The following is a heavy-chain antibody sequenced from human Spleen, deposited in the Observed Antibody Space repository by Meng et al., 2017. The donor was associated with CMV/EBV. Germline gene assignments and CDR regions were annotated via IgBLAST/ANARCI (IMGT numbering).Heavy chain of an antibody. D-gene: IGHD3-22*01. V-gene: IGHV1-2*06. CDR2: INPNSGGT. Sequence: QVQLVQSGAEVKKPGASVKVSCKASGYTFTGYYMHWVRQAPGQGLEWMGRINPNSGGTNYAQKFQGRVTMTRDTSISTAYMELSSLRSDDTAVYYCARDASYYDSSGFYLDYWGQGTLVTVSS. CDR1: GYTFTGYY. CDR3: ARDASYYDSSGFYLDY. J-gene: IGHJ4*02.